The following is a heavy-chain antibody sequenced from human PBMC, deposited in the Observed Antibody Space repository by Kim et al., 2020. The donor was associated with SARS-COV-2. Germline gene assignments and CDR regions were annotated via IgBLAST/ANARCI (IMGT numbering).Heavy chain of an antibody. J-gene: IGHJ4*02. D-gene: IGHD6-6*01. CDR3: ARGSAIFDY. Sequence: GSTYYAYSVKGRFTISRHNSKNTLYLQMNSLRAEDTAVYYCARGSAIFDYWGQGTLVTVSS. V-gene: IGHV3-53*04. CDR2: GST.